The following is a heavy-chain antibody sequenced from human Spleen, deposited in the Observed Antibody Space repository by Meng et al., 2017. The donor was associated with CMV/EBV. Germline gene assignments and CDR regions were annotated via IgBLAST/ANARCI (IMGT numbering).Heavy chain of an antibody. CDR3: ARTRPHSSGWGNFDY. CDR2: TYYRSKWYN. D-gene: IGHD6-19*01. J-gene: IGHJ4*02. CDR1: VSSNSAA. Sequence: VSSNSAAWNWIRQSPSRGLEWLGRTYYRSKWYNDYAVSVKSRITINPDTSKNQSSLQLNSVTPEDTAVYYCARTRPHSSGWGNFDYWGQGTLVTVSS. V-gene: IGHV6-1*01.